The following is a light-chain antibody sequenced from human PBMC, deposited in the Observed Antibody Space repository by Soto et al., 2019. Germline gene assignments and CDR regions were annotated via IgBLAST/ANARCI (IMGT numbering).Light chain of an antibody. CDR2: GAS. CDR3: QHRGKWPRT. V-gene: IGKV3-11*01. CDR1: QSVSNY. J-gene: IGKJ2*01. Sequence: EIVLTQSPATLSLSPGERATLSCRASQSVSNYLAWYQQKPGQAPSLPIYGASNRATGIPARFIGSGSGTDFTLTISSLEPEDFAVYYCQHRGKWPRTFGQGTKLEIK.